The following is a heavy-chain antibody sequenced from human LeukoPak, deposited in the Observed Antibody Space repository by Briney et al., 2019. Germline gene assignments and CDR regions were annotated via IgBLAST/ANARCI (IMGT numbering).Heavy chain of an antibody. J-gene: IGHJ4*02. CDR3: AKDTSRIAAAGINYFDY. CDR1: GFNFKSYG. D-gene: IGHD6-13*01. V-gene: IGHV3-30*02. Sequence: GGSLRLSCAASGFNFKSYGINWVRQTPGKGLEWVAFIRYDGLKKYYADSVKGRFTISRDNSKNTLYLQMNSLRAEDTAVYYCAKDTSRIAAAGINYFDYWGQGTLVTVSS. CDR2: IRYDGLKK.